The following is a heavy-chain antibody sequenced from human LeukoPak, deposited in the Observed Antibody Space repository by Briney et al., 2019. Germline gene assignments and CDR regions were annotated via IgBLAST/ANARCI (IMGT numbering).Heavy chain of an antibody. J-gene: IGHJ4*02. CDR3: GRITAGATLVDY. CDR1: GGSISSGSYY. V-gene: IGHV4-61*02. D-gene: IGHD1-26*01. Sequence: SQTLSLTCTVSGGSISSGSYYWSWIRQPAGKGLEWIGRIYTSGSTNYNPSLKSRVTISIDTSKNQFSLKLSSVTAADTAVYYCGRITAGATLVDYWGQGTLVTVSS. CDR2: IYTSGST.